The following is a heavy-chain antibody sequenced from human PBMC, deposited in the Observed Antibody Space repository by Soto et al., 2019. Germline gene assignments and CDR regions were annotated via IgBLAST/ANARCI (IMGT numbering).Heavy chain of an antibody. CDR2: ISGSGEST. CDR3: AKPRVIVVVVPSFDY. CDR1: GFTFSSYA. Sequence: GSLRLSCVTSGFTFSSYAMSWVRQAPGKGLEWVSAISGSGESTNYADSVKGRFTISRDNSKNTLYLQMNSLRAEDTAVYYCAKPRVIVVVVPSFDYWGQGTLVTVSS. V-gene: IGHV3-23*01. J-gene: IGHJ4*02. D-gene: IGHD3-22*01.